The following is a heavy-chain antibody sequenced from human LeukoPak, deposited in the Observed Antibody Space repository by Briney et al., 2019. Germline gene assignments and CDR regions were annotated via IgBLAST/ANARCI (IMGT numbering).Heavy chain of an antibody. Sequence: GGSLRLSCAASGFTFSSYEMNWVRQAPGKGLEWVSYISSSGSTIYYADSVKGRFTISRDNAKNSLYLQMNSLRAEDTAVYFCVYGGSYYVAWGQGTLVTVSS. D-gene: IGHD1-26*01. J-gene: IGHJ5*02. CDR1: GFTFSSYE. CDR3: VYGGSYYVA. CDR2: ISSSGSTI. V-gene: IGHV3-48*03.